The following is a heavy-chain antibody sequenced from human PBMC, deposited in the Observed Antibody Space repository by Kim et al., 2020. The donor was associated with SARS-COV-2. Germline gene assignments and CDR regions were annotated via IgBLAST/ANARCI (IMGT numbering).Heavy chain of an antibody. CDR3: TRDPCTGRGCYGYADY. CDR1: GFTFGDFA. Sequence: GGSLRLSCTPSGFTFGDFALNWFRQAPGKGLEWVAFIKSQSNGGTTQYAASVKDRFSISRDDSKNIAYLQMNSLKIEDTAVYYCTRDPCTGRGCYGYADYWGQRTLVSVSS. V-gene: IGHV3-49*03. J-gene: IGHJ4*02. CDR2: IKSQSNGGTT. D-gene: IGHD2-15*01.